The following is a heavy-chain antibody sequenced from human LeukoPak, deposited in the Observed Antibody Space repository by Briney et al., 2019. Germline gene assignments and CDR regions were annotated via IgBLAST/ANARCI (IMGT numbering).Heavy chain of an antibody. CDR1: GGTFSSYA. J-gene: IGHJ3*02. V-gene: IGHV1-69*13. Sequence: ASVKVSCKASGGTFSSYAISWVRQAPGQGLEWMGGIIPIFGTANYAQKFRGRVTITADESTSTAYMELSSLRSEDTAVYYCARSGSHITTAPNDAFDIWGQGTMVTVSS. D-gene: IGHD3-3*01. CDR2: IIPIFGTA. CDR3: ARSGSHITTAPNDAFDI.